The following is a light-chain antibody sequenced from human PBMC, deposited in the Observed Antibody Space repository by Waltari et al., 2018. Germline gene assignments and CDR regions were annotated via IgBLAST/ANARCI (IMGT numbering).Light chain of an antibody. Sequence: EIVMTQSPATLSVFTGERATLSCRASQSIRSNLAWYQHKPGQAPRLLIYGASTRANGIPARFSGSASGTEFTLTISSLQSEDFAVYFCQQYDNWLGTFGQGTKVEIK. CDR2: GAS. CDR1: QSIRSN. CDR3: QQYDNWLGT. V-gene: IGKV3-15*01. J-gene: IGKJ1*01.